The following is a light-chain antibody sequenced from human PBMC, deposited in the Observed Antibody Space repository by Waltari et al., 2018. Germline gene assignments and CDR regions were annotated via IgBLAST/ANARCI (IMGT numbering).Light chain of an antibody. CDR1: VLAKKF. J-gene: IGLJ2*01. V-gene: IGLV3-27*01. Sequence: SYELTQPSSVSVSPGQTARITCSGDVLAKKFARWFQQKPGQAPVLVIDRDTARRSGISERCSGSSSGTTVTLTISGAQVEDEADYYWYSAADNNVIFGGGTKLTVL. CDR2: RDT. CDR3: YSAADNNVI.